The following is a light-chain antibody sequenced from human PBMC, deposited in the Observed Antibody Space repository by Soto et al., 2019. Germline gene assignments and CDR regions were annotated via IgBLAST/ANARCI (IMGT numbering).Light chain of an antibody. J-gene: IGKJ5*01. Sequence: IVLTQSPGTLSLSPGDRVTLSCRASQSVNTKLAWYQQKPGQAPTLLMSGASNRAFGVPVRFSGSGSGTDFTLAISRLEPEDFALYYCQQYGGSPITFGLGTRLEIK. CDR3: QQYGGSPIT. CDR1: QSVNTK. CDR2: GAS. V-gene: IGKV3-20*01.